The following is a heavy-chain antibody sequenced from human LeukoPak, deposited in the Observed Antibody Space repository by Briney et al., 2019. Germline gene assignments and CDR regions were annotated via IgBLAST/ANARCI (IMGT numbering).Heavy chain of an antibody. J-gene: IGHJ4*02. Sequence: GRSLRLSCAASGLTFSSYGIHWVRQAPGKGLEWVAVISYDGSNKYYADSVKGRFTISRDNSKNTLYLQMNSLRTEDAAVYYCVKDEAMVRGVITFYYFDYWGQGTLVTVSS. CDR1: GLTFSSYG. V-gene: IGHV3-30*18. D-gene: IGHD3-10*01. CDR3: VKDEAMVRGVITFYYFDY. CDR2: ISYDGSNK.